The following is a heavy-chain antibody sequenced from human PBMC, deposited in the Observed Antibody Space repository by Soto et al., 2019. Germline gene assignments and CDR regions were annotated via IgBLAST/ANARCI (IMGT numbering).Heavy chain of an antibody. Sequence: QITLKESGPTLVKPTQTLTLTCTFSGFSLSTRGVAVGWIRQPPGKALEWLAIIYWDDDKRYSPSLKSRLTITKNTFKNRVVLKFTIVDPADTATYSCSHGDVFLRSDWFDHWGQGTLVIVSS. CDR1: GFSLSTRGVA. CDR3: SHGDVFLRSDWFDH. V-gene: IGHV2-5*02. D-gene: IGHD3-3*01. J-gene: IGHJ5*02. CDR2: IYWDDDK.